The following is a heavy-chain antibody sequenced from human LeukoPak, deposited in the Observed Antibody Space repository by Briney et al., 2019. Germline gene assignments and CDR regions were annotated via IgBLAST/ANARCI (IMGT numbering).Heavy chain of an antibody. CDR2: ISYDGSNK. D-gene: IGHD6-13*01. V-gene: IGHV3-30*18. J-gene: IGHJ3*02. CDR3: AKGVSSSWSNDAFDI. Sequence: GGSLRLSCVASGFTFSRHDMNWVRQAPGEGLEWVAVISYDGSNKYYADSVKGRFTISRDNSKNTLYLQMNSLRTEDTAVYYCAKGVSSSWSNDAFDIWGQGTMVTVSS. CDR1: GFTFSRHD.